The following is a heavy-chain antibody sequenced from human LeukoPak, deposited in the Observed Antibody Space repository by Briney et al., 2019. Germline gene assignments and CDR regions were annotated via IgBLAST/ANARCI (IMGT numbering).Heavy chain of an antibody. D-gene: IGHD3-22*01. CDR3: ASPVYYDSSGSRTGDY. V-gene: IGHV4-39*07. J-gene: IGHJ4*02. CDR2: INHSGST. Sequence: PSETLSLTCTVSGGSVSSSGYYWSWIRQPPGKGLEWIGEINHSGSTNYNPSLKSRVTISVDTSKNPFSLKLSSVTAADTAVYYCASPVYYDSSGSRTGDYWGQGTLVTVCS. CDR1: GGSVSSSGYY.